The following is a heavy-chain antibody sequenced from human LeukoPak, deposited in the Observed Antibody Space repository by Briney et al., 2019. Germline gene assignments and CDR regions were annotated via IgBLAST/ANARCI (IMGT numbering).Heavy chain of an antibody. D-gene: IGHD3-10*01. Sequence: GGSLRLSCAASGFIFSDYAMHWVRQAPGKGLEWVAVIGYDGSNKYDADSVKGRFTISRDNPKNRMYLQMNSLRAEDTAVYYRARDRFMVRGVMVGTFDLWGQGTMVTVSS. CDR2: IGYDGSNK. J-gene: IGHJ3*01. CDR1: GFIFSDYA. CDR3: ARDRFMVRGVMVGTFDL. V-gene: IGHV3-33*01.